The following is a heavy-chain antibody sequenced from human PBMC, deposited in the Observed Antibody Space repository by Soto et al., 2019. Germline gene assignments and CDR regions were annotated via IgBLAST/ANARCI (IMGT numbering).Heavy chain of an antibody. V-gene: IGHV3-30*18. D-gene: IGHD2-2*01. J-gene: IGHJ6*02. CDR3: AKDGDCSSTSCYYYGMDV. CDR1: GFTFSSYG. CDR2: ISYDGSNK. Sequence: GGSLRLSCAASGFTFSSYGMHWVRQAPGKGLEWVAVISYDGSNKYYADSVKGRFTISRDNSKNTLYLQMNSLRAEDTAVYYCAKDGDCSSTSCYYYGMDVWGQGTTVTVSS.